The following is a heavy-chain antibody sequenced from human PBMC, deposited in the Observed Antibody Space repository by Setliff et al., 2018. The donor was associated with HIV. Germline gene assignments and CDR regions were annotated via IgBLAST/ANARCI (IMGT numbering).Heavy chain of an antibody. CDR3: VRVTSSSTGYNYYYGMDV. Sequence: ASVKVSCKASGYTFTSYDINWVRQATGQGLEWMGWMNPNSGNTGYAQKFQGRVTMIRNTSISTAYMELSSLRSEDTAVYYCVRVTSSSTGYNYYYGMDVWGQGTKVTVSS. D-gene: IGHD6-6*01. V-gene: IGHV1-8*02. J-gene: IGHJ6*02. CDR2: MNPNSGNT. CDR1: GYTFTSYD.